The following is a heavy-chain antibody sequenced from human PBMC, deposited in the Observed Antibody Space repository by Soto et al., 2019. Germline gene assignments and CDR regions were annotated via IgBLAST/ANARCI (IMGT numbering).Heavy chain of an antibody. CDR2: INPNSGGT. CDR1: GYTFTGYY. Sequence: AASVKVSCKASGYTFTGYYMHWVRQAPGQGLEWMGWINPNSGGTNYAQKFQGRVTMTRDTSISTAYMELSRLRSDDTAVYYCARVEVTIFGVVIRDGYYYGMDVWGQGTTVTVSS. CDR3: ARVEVTIFGVVIRDGYYYGMDV. D-gene: IGHD3-3*01. V-gene: IGHV1-2*02. J-gene: IGHJ6*02.